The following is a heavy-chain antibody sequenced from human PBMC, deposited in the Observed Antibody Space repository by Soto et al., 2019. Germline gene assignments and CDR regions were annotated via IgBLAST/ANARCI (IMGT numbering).Heavy chain of an antibody. Sequence: QLQLQESGPGLVKPSETLSLTCAVTGGAIISTSYWWGWIRQPPGKGLEWLGSVSYSGTTFYNASLKSRLTMSADTSKNQFSLSLISVTATDTAIYYCARVAALVGAAGYWYFDVWGRGTDVSVSS. J-gene: IGHJ2*01. CDR1: GGAIISTSYW. D-gene: IGHD2-15*01. CDR3: ARVAALVGAAGYWYFDV. V-gene: IGHV4-39*01. CDR2: VSYSGTT.